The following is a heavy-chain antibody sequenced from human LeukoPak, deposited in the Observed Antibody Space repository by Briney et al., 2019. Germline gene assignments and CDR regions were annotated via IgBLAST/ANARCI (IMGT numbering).Heavy chain of an antibody. J-gene: IGHJ4*02. CDR1: GFTFSTYA. CDR3: AKGTRSGSYYPFDS. CDR2: ISGGGGGT. Sequence: GGSLRLSCAASGFTFSTYAMNWVRQAPGKGLEWVSAISGGGGGTYYADSVKGRFTISRDNSMNTPFLQMNSLRAEDTAVYYCAKGTRSGSYYPFDSWGQGTLVTVSS. D-gene: IGHD3-10*01. V-gene: IGHV3-23*01.